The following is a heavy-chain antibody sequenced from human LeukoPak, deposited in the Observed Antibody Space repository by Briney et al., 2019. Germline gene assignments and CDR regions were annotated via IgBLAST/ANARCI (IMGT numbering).Heavy chain of an antibody. V-gene: IGHV1-2*02. D-gene: IGHD3-10*01. Sequence: ASVRVSCKASGYTFTGYYMHWVRQAPGQGLEWMGWINPNRGGTNYAQKFQGRVTMTRDTSISTAYMELSRLRSDDTAVYYCARGLTYGSSRPEGYWGQGTLVTVSS. CDR3: ARGLTYGSSRPEGY. CDR2: INPNRGGT. J-gene: IGHJ4*02. CDR1: GYTFTGYY.